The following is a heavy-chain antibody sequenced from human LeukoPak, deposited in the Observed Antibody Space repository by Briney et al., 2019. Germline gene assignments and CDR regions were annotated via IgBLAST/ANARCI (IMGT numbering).Heavy chain of an antibody. D-gene: IGHD5-18*01. CDR2: INPNSGGT. CDR1: GFTFTDYY. J-gene: IGHJ4*02. Sequence: ASVKVSCKASGFTFTDYYMHWVRQAPGQGLEWMGWINPNSGGTNYAQKFQGRVTMTRDTSISTAYMELSRLRSDDTAVYYCARESGSGYSYGYGYWGQGTLVTVSS. CDR3: ARESGSGYSYGYGY. V-gene: IGHV1-2*02.